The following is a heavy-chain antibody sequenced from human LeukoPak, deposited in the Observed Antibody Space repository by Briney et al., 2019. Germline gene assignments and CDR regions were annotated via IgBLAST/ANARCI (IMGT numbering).Heavy chain of an antibody. CDR2: IRYDGGNK. D-gene: IGHD3-10*02. V-gene: IGHV3-30*02. Sequence: GGSLRLSCAASGFTFSSYGMHWVRQAPGKGLEWVAFIRYDGGNKYYADSVKGRFTISRDNSKNTLYLQMNSLRAEDTAVYYCAKDNMLEFDPWGQRTLVTVSS. CDR1: GFTFSSYG. CDR3: AKDNMLEFDP. J-gene: IGHJ5*02.